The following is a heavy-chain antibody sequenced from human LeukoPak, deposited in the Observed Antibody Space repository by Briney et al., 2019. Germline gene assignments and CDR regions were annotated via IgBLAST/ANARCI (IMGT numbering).Heavy chain of an antibody. CDR3: ARVGGFRYSSSCYSYYFDY. CDR1: GGSFSGYY. Sequence: SETLSLTCAVDGGSFSGYYWSWIRQPPGKGLEWIGEIKHSGSTNYNPSLKSRVTISVDTSKNQFSLKMSSVTAADPAVYYCARVGGFRYSSSCYSYYFDYWGQGTMVTVSS. J-gene: IGHJ4*02. CDR2: IKHSGST. D-gene: IGHD6-13*01. V-gene: IGHV4-34*01.